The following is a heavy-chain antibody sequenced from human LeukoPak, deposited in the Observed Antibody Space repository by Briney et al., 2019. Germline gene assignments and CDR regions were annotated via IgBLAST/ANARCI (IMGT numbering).Heavy chain of an antibody. Sequence: PSETLSLTCTVSGGSISSYYWTWIRQPPGKGLEWIGYIYYSGSTKYNPSLKSRVTISVDSSKNHFSLKLSSVTAADTAVYFCARGGGCTTTSCDFDWWGQGTQVTVSS. CDR3: ARGGGCTTTSCDFDW. V-gene: IGHV4-59*01. CDR2: IYYSGST. J-gene: IGHJ4*02. CDR1: GGSISSYY. D-gene: IGHD2-8*01.